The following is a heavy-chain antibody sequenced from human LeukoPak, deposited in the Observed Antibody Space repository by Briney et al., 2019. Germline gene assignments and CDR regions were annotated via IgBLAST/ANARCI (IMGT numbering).Heavy chain of an antibody. Sequence: SETLSLICTVSGYSISSDYYWGWIRQPPGKGLEWIGSIYHSGSTYYNPSLKSQVTISVDTSKNQFSLKLRSVTAADTAVYYCARGKSRGSHIDYWGQGTLVTVSS. V-gene: IGHV4-38-2*02. CDR2: IYHSGST. D-gene: IGHD1-26*01. J-gene: IGHJ4*02. CDR1: GYSISSDYY. CDR3: ARGKSRGSHIDY.